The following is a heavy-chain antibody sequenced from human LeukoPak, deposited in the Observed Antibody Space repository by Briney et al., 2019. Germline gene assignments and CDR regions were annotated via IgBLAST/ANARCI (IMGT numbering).Heavy chain of an antibody. CDR3: ARGGDCSSTSCPRFDY. CDR2: TNHSGST. J-gene: IGHJ4*02. Sequence: PSETLSLTCAVYGGSFSGYYWSWIRQPPGKGLEWIGETNHSGSTNYNPSLKSRVTISVDTSKNQFSLKLSSVTAADTAVYYCARGGDCSSTSCPRFDYWGQGTLVTVSS. CDR1: GGSFSGYY. D-gene: IGHD2-2*01. V-gene: IGHV4-34*01.